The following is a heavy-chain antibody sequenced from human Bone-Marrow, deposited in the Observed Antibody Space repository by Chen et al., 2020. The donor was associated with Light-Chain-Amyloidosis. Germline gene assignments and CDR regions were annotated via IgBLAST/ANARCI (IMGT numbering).Heavy chain of an antibody. Sequence: QVQLQESGPGLVKPSETLSLKCSVSGDSITSSTDYWGWIRRPPGKGLEYIASIYSSGSSYYKPSLKSRVTISVDTSKNQFSLRLTPATAADTAVYYCVRSRYSTGPFEVWGQGSLVTVSS. V-gene: IGHV4-39*07. CDR1: GDSITSSTDY. D-gene: IGHD3-16*02. CDR2: IYSSGSS. J-gene: IGHJ1*01. CDR3: VRSRYSTGPFEV.